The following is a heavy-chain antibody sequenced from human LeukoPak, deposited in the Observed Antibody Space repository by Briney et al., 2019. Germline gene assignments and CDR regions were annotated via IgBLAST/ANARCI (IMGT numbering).Heavy chain of an antibody. J-gene: IGHJ3*02. CDR1: GVTFRSYC. D-gene: IGHD5-18*01. CDR2: ISGSGGST. V-gene: IGHV3-23*01. CDR3: AKEDTATGTAQLPIDI. Sequence: QAGGSLRLSCAASGVTFRSYCMSWVRQAPGKGLEWVAAISGSGGSTYYADSVKRRFTISRDTSKNTLSLQMNSLRAADTAVYYCAKEDTATGTAQLPIDIWGKGTMVTVSS.